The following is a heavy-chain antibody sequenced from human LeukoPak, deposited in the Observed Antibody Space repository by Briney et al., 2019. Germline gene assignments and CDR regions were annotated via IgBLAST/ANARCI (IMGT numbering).Heavy chain of an antibody. CDR3: ARLPGGAYSGSYKLAFDI. D-gene: IGHD1-26*01. CDR1: GGSISSYY. V-gene: IGHV4-59*08. CDR2: IYYSGST. Sequence: SETLSLTCTVSGGSISSYYWSWIRQPPGKGLEWIGYIYYSGSTNYNPSLKSRVTISVDTSKNQFSLKLSSVTAADTAVYYCARLPGGAYSGSYKLAFDIWGQGTMVTVSS. J-gene: IGHJ3*02.